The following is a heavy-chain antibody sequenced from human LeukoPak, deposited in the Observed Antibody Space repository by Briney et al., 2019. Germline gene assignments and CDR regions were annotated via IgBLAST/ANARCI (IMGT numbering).Heavy chain of an antibody. J-gene: IGHJ5*02. CDR3: ARDATYGGNP. V-gene: IGHV1-69*13. D-gene: IGHD4-23*01. CDR2: IIPIFGTA. CDR1: EGTFSSYA. Sequence: ASVKVSCKASEGTFSSYAISWVRQAPGQGLEWMGGIIPIFGTANYAQKFQGRVTITADESTSTAYMELSSLRSEDTAVYYCARDATYGGNPWGQGTLVTVSS.